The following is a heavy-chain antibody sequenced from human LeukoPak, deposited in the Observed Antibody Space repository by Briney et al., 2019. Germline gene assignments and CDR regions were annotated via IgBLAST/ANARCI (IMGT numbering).Heavy chain of an antibody. D-gene: IGHD2-15*01. V-gene: IGHV4-34*01. CDR1: VGSFSGYY. Sequence: SETLSLTCAVYVGSFSGYYWSWIRQPPGKGLEWIGEINHSGRINYNPSLKSRVTISVETSKNQFSLKLSSVTAADTAVYYCARGLGYCSGGSCYLDAFDIWGQGTMVTVSS. CDR3: ARGLGYCSGGSCYLDAFDI. J-gene: IGHJ3*02. CDR2: INHSGRI.